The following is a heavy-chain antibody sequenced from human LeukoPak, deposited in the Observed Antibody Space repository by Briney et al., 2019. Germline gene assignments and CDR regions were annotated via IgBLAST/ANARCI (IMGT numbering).Heavy chain of an antibody. CDR1: GFTFSSYA. J-gene: IGHJ4*02. V-gene: IGHV3-23*01. Sequence: PGGSLRLSCAASGFTFSSYAMSWVHQAPGKGLEWVSAISGSGGSTYYADSVKGRFTISRDNSKNALYLQMNSLRAEDTAVYYCAKGPDYYDSSGYYYRDYWGQGTLVTVSS. CDR2: ISGSGGST. D-gene: IGHD3-22*01. CDR3: AKGPDYYDSSGYYYRDY.